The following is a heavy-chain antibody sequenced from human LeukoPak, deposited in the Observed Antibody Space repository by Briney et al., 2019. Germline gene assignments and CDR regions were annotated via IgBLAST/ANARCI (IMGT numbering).Heavy chain of an antibody. J-gene: IGHJ4*02. CDR3: ARHIGYSAWNPDY. D-gene: IGHD5-12*01. V-gene: IGHV5-51*01. CDR1: GSNFTSYW. Sequence: KNGESLQISCQASGSNFTSYWIGGGRQLPGKGLEGMGIIYTYDSDTIYSPSFQGQVTISADKSISTAYLQWSNLKASDTAMYYCARHIGYSAWNPDYWGQGTLVTVSS. CDR2: IYTYDSDT.